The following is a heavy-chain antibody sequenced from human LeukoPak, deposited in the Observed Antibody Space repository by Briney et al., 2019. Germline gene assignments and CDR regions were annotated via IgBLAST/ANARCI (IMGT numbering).Heavy chain of an antibody. V-gene: IGHV3-9*03. CDR2: ISWNSGSI. CDR1: GFTFSSYS. CDR3: AKDGSSGWVYFDY. D-gene: IGHD6-19*01. J-gene: IGHJ4*02. Sequence: QPGGSLRLSCAASGFTFSSYSFNWVRQAPGKGLEWVSGISWNSGSIGYADSVKGRFTISRDNAKNSLYLQMNSLRAEDMALYYCAKDGSSGWVYFDYWGQGTLVTVSS.